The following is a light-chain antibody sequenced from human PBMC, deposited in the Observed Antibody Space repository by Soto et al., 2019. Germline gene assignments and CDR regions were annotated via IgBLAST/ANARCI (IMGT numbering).Light chain of an antibody. V-gene: IGLV2-14*03. CDR3: SSFTGSNYV. J-gene: IGLJ1*01. CDR1: ISDVGGYNF. CDR2: DVS. Sequence: QSVLTQPASVSGSPGQSITISCTGTISDVGGYNFVSWYQQYPGKAPKLMICDVSNRPSGVSNRFSGSKSGNTASLTISGLQAVDEADYYCSSFTGSNYVSGTGTKVTVL.